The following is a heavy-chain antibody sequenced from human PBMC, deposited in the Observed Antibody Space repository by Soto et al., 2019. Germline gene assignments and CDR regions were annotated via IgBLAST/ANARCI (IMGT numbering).Heavy chain of an antibody. CDR1: GNTFTNYY. CDR3: ASGGHVVVVTAAFDY. D-gene: IGHD2-21*02. Sequence: QVQLMQSGAEVKKPGASVKVSCKASGNTFTNYYIHWVRQAPGQGLEWMGTINPSGGHTTYAQKFLGRETMTRDTSTSTLYMELTSLRSEDTAVYYCASGGHVVVVTAAFDYWGQGTLVTVSS. V-gene: IGHV1-46*01. J-gene: IGHJ4*02. CDR2: INPSGGHT.